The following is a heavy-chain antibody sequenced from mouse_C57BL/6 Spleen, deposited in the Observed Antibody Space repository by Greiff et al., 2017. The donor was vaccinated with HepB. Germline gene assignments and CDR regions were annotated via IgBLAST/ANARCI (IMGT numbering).Heavy chain of an antibody. CDR1: GYTFTSYW. CDR3: ARHYYGSSYEDYAMDY. CDR2: IDPNSGGT. Sequence: QVQLKQPGAELVKPGASVKLSCKASGYTFTSYWMHWVKQRPGRGLEWIGRIDPNSGGTKYNEKFKSKATLTVDKPSSTAYMQLSSLTSEDSAVYYCARHYYGSSYEDYAMDYWGQGTSVTVSS. J-gene: IGHJ4*01. D-gene: IGHD1-1*01. V-gene: IGHV1-72*01.